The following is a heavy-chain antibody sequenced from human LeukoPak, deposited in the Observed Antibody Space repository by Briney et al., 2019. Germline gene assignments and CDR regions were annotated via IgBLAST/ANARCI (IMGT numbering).Heavy chain of an antibody. CDR3: ARDSVVAAKSLYYGMDV. D-gene: IGHD2-15*01. CDR2: IYYSGST. Sequence: SETLSLTCTISGGSISSSSYYWGWIRQPPGKGLEWIGSIYYSGSTYYNPSLKSRVTISVDTSKNQFSLKLSSVTAADTAVYYCARDSVVAAKSLYYGMDVWGQGTTVTVSS. V-gene: IGHV4-39*07. J-gene: IGHJ6*02. CDR1: GGSISSSSYY.